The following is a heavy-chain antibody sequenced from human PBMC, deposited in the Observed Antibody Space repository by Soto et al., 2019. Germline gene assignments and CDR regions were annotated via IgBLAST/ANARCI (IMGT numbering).Heavy chain of an antibody. CDR1: GFTFSSYG. D-gene: IGHD5-12*01. Sequence: QVQLVESGGGVVQPGRSLRLSCAASGFTFSSYGMHWVRQAPGKGLEWVAVIWYDGSNKYYADSVKGRFTISRDNSKNTLELQMNSLRAEDTAVYYCARGLLAPVGYGMDVWGQGTTVTVSS. CDR3: ARGLLAPVGYGMDV. V-gene: IGHV3-33*01. CDR2: IWYDGSNK. J-gene: IGHJ6*02.